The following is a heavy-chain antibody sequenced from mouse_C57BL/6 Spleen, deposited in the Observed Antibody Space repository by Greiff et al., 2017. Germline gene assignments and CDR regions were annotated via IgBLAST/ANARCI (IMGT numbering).Heavy chain of an antibody. J-gene: IGHJ4*01. CDR1: GFTFTDYY. D-gene: IGHD2-5*01. CDR2: IRNKANDYTT. V-gene: IGHV7-3*01. CDR3: ARSSYSNYYAMDY. Sequence: DVKLVESGGGLVQPGGSLSLSCAASGFTFTDYYMSWVRQPPGKALEWLGFIRNKANDYTTEYRASVKGRFTISRDNSQSILYLQVNARRAEDSATYYGARSSYSNYYAMDYWGQGTSVTVSS.